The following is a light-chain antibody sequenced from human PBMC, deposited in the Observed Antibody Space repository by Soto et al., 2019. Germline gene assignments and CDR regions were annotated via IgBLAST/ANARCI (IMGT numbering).Light chain of an antibody. Sequence: QSALTQPPSASGSPGQSVTISCTGTKNDIGVYYFVSWYQHHPGKAPRLIIYEVVQRPSGVPDRFSGSKSGNTASLTVSGLQAEDEADYFCKSYAGINTYVFGSGTKLTVL. CDR3: KSYAGINTYV. V-gene: IGLV2-8*01. J-gene: IGLJ1*01. CDR1: KNDIGVYYF. CDR2: EVV.